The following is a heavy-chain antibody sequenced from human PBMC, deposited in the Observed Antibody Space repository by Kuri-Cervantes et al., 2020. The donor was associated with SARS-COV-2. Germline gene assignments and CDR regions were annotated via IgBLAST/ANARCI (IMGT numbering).Heavy chain of an antibody. J-gene: IGHJ2*01. CDR2: ISWNSATI. D-gene: IGHD7-27*01. Sequence: GGSLRLSCAASGFTFSSYDMHWVRQAPGKGLEWVSSISWNSATIAYADSVKGRFTVSRDNAKKSLYLQMNSLRVEDSALYYCARDLTGERFFDLWGRGTLVTVSS. CDR3: ARDLTGERFFDL. CDR1: GFTFSSYD. V-gene: IGHV3-9*01.